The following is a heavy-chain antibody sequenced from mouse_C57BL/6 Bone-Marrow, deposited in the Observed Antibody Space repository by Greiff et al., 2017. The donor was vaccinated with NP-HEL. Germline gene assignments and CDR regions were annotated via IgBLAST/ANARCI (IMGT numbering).Heavy chain of an antibody. V-gene: IGHV1-15*01. CDR3: TRRALYDYDGGVYYAMDY. Sequence: VQLQQSGAELVRPGASVTLSCKASGYTFTDYEMHWVKQTPVHGLEWIGAIDPETGGTAYNQNFTGKAILTADTSSSTAYMEPSRLTSEDTAVYYGTRRALYDYDGGVYYAMDYWGQGTSVTVSS. CDR1: GYTFTDYE. D-gene: IGHD2-4*01. J-gene: IGHJ4*01. CDR2: IDPETGGT.